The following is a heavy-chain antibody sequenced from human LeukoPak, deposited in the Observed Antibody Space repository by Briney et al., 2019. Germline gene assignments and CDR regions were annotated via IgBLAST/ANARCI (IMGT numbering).Heavy chain of an antibody. CDR3: ARVDFWSGHPQRGDAFDI. D-gene: IGHD3-3*01. V-gene: IGHV4-4*07. Sequence: SETLSLTCTVSGVSISSYYWSWIRQPAGKGLEWIGRIYTSGSTNYNPSLKSRVTMSVDTSKNQFSLKLSSVTAADTAVYCCARVDFWSGHPQRGDAFDIWGQGTMVTVSS. CDR2: IYTSGST. J-gene: IGHJ3*02. CDR1: GVSISSYY.